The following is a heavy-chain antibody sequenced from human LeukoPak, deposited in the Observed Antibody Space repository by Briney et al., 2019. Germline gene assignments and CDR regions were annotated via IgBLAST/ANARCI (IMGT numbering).Heavy chain of an antibody. CDR3: AKDLGRDY. D-gene: IGHD3-16*01. CDR1: GFTFSSYE. CDR2: IVGGGGST. J-gene: IGHJ4*02. Sequence: HAGGSLRLSCAASGFTFSSYEMNWVRQAPGKGLEWVSGIVGGGGSTYYADSVKGRFTISRDNSKNMLYLQMNSLRAEDTAVYYCAKDLGRDYWGQGTLVTVSS. V-gene: IGHV3-23*01.